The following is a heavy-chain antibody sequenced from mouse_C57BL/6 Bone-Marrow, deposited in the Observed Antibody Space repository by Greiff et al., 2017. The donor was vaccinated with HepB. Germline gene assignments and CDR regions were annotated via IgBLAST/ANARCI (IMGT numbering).Heavy chain of an antibody. Sequence: VQLQQSGPGLVKPSQSLFLTCSITGFPITSGYYWIWIRQSPGKPLEWMGYITHSGETFYNPSLQSPISITRETSKNQFFLQLNSVTTEDTAMYYCAGSGGYYVGYAMDYWGQGTSVTVSS. V-gene: IGHV12-3*01. CDR3: AGSGGYYVGYAMDY. CDR2: ITHSGET. D-gene: IGHD2-3*01. J-gene: IGHJ4*01. CDR1: GFPITSGYY.